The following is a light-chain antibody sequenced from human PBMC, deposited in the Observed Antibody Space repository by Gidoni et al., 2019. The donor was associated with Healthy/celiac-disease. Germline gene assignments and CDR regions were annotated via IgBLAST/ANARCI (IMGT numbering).Light chain of an antibody. V-gene: IGLV1-40*01. CDR2: GNS. J-gene: IGLJ2*01. CDR1: RSNIGAGYD. Sequence: SVLTQPPSVSGAPGQRVPIACTGSRSNIGAGYDVHWYQQLPGTAPKLLIYGNSNRPSGVPDRFSGSKSGTSASLAITGLQAEDEADYYCQSYDSSLSGSNVVFGGGTKLTVL. CDR3: QSYDSSLSGSNVV.